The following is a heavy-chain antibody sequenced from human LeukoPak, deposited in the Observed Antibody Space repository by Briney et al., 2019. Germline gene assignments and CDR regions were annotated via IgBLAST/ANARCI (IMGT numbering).Heavy chain of an antibody. CDR3: AKAFNYGSGYNYKTFDS. J-gene: IGHJ4*02. V-gene: IGHV3-23*01. Sequence: EGSLRLSCAASGFTFSYYAMNWVRQAPGEGLEWVSGITGTDGSTYYADSVKGRFTISRDNSKRTLYLQMNSLRADDTALYYCAKAFNYGSGYNYKTFDSWGQGTLVTVSS. CDR2: ITGTDGST. D-gene: IGHD3-10*01. CDR1: GFTFSYYA.